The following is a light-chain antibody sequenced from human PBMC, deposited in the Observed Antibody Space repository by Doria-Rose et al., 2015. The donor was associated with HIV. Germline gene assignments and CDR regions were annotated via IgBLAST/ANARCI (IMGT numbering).Light chain of an antibody. V-gene: IGKV3-20*01. Sequence: TQSPGTLSLPPGERATLSCRASQSFSSTYLAWYQQKPGQAPSLLIYDGSTRATGIPDRFSASGSGTDFTLTINRLEPEDFALYYCHQYGTSWTFGQGTRWKS. J-gene: IGKJ1*01. CDR3: HQYGTSWT. CDR1: QSFSSTY. CDR2: DGS.